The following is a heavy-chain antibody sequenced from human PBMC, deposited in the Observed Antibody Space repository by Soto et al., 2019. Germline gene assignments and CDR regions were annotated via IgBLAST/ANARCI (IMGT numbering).Heavy chain of an antibody. J-gene: IGHJ4*02. D-gene: IGHD2-2*03. V-gene: IGHV3-23*01. CDR1: GFTFSDFA. CDR2: IYGGGNGP. Sequence: EVQVLESGGGLVQPGGSLRLSCAATGFTFSDFAMSWVRQAPGKGLEWVSRIYGGGNGPHYADSVKGRVTISEDNSKNTLYLQMNSLSAEDTAVYYCAKMEGMDPWAYSFDYWGQGTLVTVSS. CDR3: AKMEGMDPWAYSFDY.